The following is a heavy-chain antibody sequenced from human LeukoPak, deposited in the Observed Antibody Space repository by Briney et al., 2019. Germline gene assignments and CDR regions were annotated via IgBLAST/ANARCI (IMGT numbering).Heavy chain of an antibody. Sequence: GGSLRLSCAASGFTFSSYWMSWVRQAPGKGLEWVANIKQDGTEKYYVDSVKGRFTISRDNAKNSLYLKMNSLRAEDTAVFYCVRDAPMVRGVTPLYYYYYMDVWGKGTTVTVSS. V-gene: IGHV3-7*01. J-gene: IGHJ6*03. CDR1: GFTFSSYW. CDR3: VRDAPMVRGVTPLYYYYYMDV. CDR2: IKQDGTEK. D-gene: IGHD3-10*01.